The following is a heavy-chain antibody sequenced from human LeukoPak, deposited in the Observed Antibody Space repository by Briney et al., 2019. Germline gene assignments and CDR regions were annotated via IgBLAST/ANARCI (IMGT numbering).Heavy chain of an antibody. CDR3: AKEPHSSGSYCRCYD. CDR2: ISGSGGST. Sequence: GGSLRLSCADSGFTFRSYTSTWVRQAPGKGLEWVSAISGSGGSTYYADSVKGRFTISRDNSKNTLYLQMNSLRAEDTAVYYCAKEPHSSGSYCRCYDWGQGTLVTVSS. D-gene: IGHD6-19*01. J-gene: IGHJ4*02. V-gene: IGHV3-23*01. CDR1: GFTFRSYT.